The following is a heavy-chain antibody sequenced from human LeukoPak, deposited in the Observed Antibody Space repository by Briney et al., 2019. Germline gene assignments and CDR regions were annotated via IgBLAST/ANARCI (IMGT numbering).Heavy chain of an antibody. Sequence: ASVKVSCKASGYTFTGYYMHWVRQAPGQGLEWMGWINPNSGGTNYAQKFQGRVTITRNTSISTAYMELSSLRSEDTAVYYCARGHTSYYYMDVWGKGTTVTVSS. CDR1: GYTFTGYY. D-gene: IGHD2-2*01. CDR2: INPNSGGT. J-gene: IGHJ6*03. V-gene: IGHV1-2*02. CDR3: ARGHTSYYYMDV.